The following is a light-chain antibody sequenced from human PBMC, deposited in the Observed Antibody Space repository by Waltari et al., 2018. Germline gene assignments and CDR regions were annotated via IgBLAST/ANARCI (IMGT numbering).Light chain of an antibody. CDR1: SSNIGTTY. J-gene: IGLJ2*01. V-gene: IGLV1-47*01. CDR2: LDD. Sequence: QSVLTQPPSLSGTPGQRVTISCSGSSSNIGTTYVFWYQQFPGRAPKLLIYLDDHRPSGVPDRSSASKSGSSASLTISGLRPEDEADYHCAGWDDSLTGVVFGGGTKLTV. CDR3: AGWDDSLTGVV.